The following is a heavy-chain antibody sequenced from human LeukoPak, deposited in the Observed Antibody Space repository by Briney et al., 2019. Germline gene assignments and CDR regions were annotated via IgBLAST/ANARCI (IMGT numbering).Heavy chain of an antibody. Sequence: PGRSLRLSCTTSGFTFSHYAMHWVRQAPGKGLEWVAVIWNDGSDKYYGDSVKGRFTISRDNSKKTVYLQLSSLRVEDTAVYYCAKDGERGFDFSNSLQSWGQGTLVTVSS. D-gene: IGHD4-11*01. J-gene: IGHJ4*02. CDR2: IWNDGSDK. V-gene: IGHV3-33*06. CDR1: GFTFSHYA. CDR3: AKDGERGFDFSNSLQS.